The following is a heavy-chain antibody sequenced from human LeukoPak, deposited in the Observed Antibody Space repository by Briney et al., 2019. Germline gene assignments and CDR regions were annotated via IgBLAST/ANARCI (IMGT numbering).Heavy chain of an antibody. CDR3: ARDMAADYYGSGSYYNWDY. V-gene: IGHV1-2*02. D-gene: IGHD3-10*01. CDR2: INPNSGGT. CDR1: GYTFTGYY. J-gene: IGHJ4*02. Sequence: GASVKVSCKASGYTFTGYYMHWVRQARGQGLEWMGWINPNSGGTNYAQKFQGRVTMTRDTSISTAYMELSRLRSDDTAVYYCARDMAADYYGSGSYYNWDYWGQGTLVTVSS.